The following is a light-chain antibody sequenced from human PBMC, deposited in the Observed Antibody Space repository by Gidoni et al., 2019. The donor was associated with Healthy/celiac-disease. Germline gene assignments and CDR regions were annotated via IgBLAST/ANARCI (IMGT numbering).Light chain of an antibody. CDR3: QQYYGYPCT. Sequence: AIRMTQSPSSFSASTGDRVTITCRASQGISSYLAWYQQKPGKAPKLLIYAASTLQSGVPSRFSGSGSGTDFTLTISCLQSEDFATYYCQQYYGYPCTFGPGTKVDIK. V-gene: IGKV1-8*01. CDR2: AAS. J-gene: IGKJ3*01. CDR1: QGISSY.